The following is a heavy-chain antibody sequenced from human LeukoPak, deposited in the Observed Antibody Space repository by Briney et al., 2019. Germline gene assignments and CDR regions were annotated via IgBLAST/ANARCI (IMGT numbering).Heavy chain of an antibody. D-gene: IGHD6-6*01. J-gene: IGHJ4*02. CDR3: ARDVARDFDY. CDR2: IKTDTGNV. Sequence: ASVKVSCNASGYTFTSYAMNWVRQATGQGLEWMGWIKTDTGNVIHVQGFTGRFVFSLDTSVSTAYLQISSLKAEDTAVYYWARDVARDFDYWGQGTLVTVSS. CDR1: GYTFTSYA. V-gene: IGHV7-4-1*02.